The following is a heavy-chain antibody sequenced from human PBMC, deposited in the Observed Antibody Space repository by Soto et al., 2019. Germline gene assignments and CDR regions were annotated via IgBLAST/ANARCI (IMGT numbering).Heavy chain of an antibody. CDR3: ARQIPDYYDSSGYYDAFDI. J-gene: IGHJ3*02. D-gene: IGHD3-22*01. V-gene: IGHV5-51*01. CDR1: GYSFTSYW. Sequence: GESLKISCKGSGYSFTSYWIGWMRQMPGKGLEWMGIIYPGDSDTRYSPSFQGQVTISADKSISTAYLQWSSLKASDTAMYYCARQIPDYYDSSGYYDAFDIWGQGTMVTVSS. CDR2: IYPGDSDT.